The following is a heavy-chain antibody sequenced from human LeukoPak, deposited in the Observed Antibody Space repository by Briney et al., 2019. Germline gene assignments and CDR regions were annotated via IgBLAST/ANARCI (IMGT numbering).Heavy chain of an antibody. CDR1: GDSVSSNSAA. CDR3: ARDCIAVAGWILYFDY. Sequence: SQTLSLTRAISGDSVSSNSAAWNWIRQSPSRGLEWLGRTYYRSKWYNDYAVSVKSRITINPDTSKNQFSLQLNSVTPEDTAVYYCARDCIAVAGWILYFDYWGQGTLVTVSS. D-gene: IGHD6-19*01. CDR2: TYYRSKWYN. V-gene: IGHV6-1*01. J-gene: IGHJ4*02.